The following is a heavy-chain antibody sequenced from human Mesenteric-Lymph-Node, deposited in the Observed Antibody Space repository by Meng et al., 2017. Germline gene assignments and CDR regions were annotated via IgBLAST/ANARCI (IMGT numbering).Heavy chain of an antibody. CDR1: GGSLSSSNYY. Sequence: GPGLRKPYQTLPPPCPVSGGSLSSSNYYWSWIRQPPGKGLEWSGHIYNSGSTYYNPSLKSRITISVDTSKNQFSLKLSSVTAADTAAYYCARGQKGYFDLWGRGTLVTVSS. J-gene: IGHJ2*01. CDR2: IYNSGST. V-gene: IGHV4-30-4*01. CDR3: ARGQKGYFDL.